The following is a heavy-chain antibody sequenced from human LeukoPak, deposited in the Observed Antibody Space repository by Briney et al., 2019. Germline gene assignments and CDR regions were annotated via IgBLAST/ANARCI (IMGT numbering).Heavy chain of an antibody. Sequence: PSETLSLTCTVSGGSISSYYWSWIRQPPGKGLEWIGYIYYSGSTNYNPSLKSRVTISVDTSKNQFSLKLSSVTAADTAVYYCARLNDILTGYLLTNWFDPWGQGTLVTVSS. CDR1: GGSISSYY. CDR3: ARLNDILTGYLLTNWFDP. J-gene: IGHJ5*02. V-gene: IGHV4-59*01. CDR2: IYYSGST. D-gene: IGHD3-9*01.